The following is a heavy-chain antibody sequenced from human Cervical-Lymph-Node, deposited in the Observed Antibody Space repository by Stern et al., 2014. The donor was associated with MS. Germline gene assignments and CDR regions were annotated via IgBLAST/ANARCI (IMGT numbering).Heavy chain of an antibody. CDR2: IIPIFGAA. D-gene: IGHD1-1*01. J-gene: IGHJ6*02. CDR3: ARDEIGQTTTHYYYYGMDV. Sequence: EQLVESGAEVKQPGSSVKVSCKASGGTFSSEAISWVRQGPGQGLEWMGGIIPIFGAAHYAQQVQGRVTITAYESTTTVYMELRSLRSEDTAVYYCARDEIGQTTTHYYYYGMDVWGQGTTVTVSS. V-gene: IGHV1-69*01. CDR1: GGTFSSEA.